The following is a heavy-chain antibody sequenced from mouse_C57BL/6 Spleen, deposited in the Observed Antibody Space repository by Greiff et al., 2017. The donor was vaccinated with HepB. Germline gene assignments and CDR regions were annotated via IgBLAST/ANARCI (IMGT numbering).Heavy chain of an antibody. CDR1: GYTFTSYW. Sequence: QVQLQQPRAELVKPGASVKMSCKASGYTFTSYWITWVKQRPGQGLEWIGDIYPGSGSTNYNEKFKSKATLTVDTSSSTAYMQLSSLTSEDSAVYYCARKDYDYDGYAMDYWGQGTSVTVSS. CDR2: IYPGSGST. CDR3: ARKDYDYDGYAMDY. V-gene: IGHV1-55*01. D-gene: IGHD2-4*01. J-gene: IGHJ4*01.